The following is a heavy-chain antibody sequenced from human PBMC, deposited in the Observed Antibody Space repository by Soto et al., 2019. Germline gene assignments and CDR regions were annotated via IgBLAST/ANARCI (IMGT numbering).Heavy chain of an antibody. CDR2: ISGSGGST. CDR3: AKGSETYYYASSGYLNWFDP. CDR1: GFTFSSYA. V-gene: IGHV3-23*01. J-gene: IGHJ5*02. D-gene: IGHD3-22*01. Sequence: GGSLRLSCAASGFTFSSYAMSWVRQAPGKGLEWVSAISGSGGSTYYADSVKGRFTIPRDNSKNTLYLQMNSLRAEDTAVYYCAKGSETYYYASSGYLNWFDPWGQGTLVTVSS.